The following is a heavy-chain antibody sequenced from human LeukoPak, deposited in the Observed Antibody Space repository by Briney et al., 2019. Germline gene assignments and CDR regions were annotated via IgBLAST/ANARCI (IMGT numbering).Heavy chain of an antibody. D-gene: IGHD3-16*02. J-gene: IGHJ3*02. V-gene: IGHV4-39*01. CDR1: GGSISSSSYY. Sequence: SETLSLTCTVSGGSISSSSYYWGWIRQPPGKGLEWIGSIYYSGSTYYNPSLKSRVTISVDTSKNQFSLKLSSVTAADTAVYYCAKLRIMITFGEVIVNDAFDIWGQGTMVTVSS. CDR3: AKLRIMITFGEVIVNDAFDI. CDR2: IYYSGST.